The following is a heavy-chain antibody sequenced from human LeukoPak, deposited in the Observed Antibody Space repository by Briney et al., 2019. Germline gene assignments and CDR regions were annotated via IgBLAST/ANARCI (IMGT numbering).Heavy chain of an antibody. J-gene: IGHJ4*02. CDR1: GFTFRSYA. CDR2: ISDDGTKK. CDR3: ASRSLGRSPDY. D-gene: IGHD1-26*01. V-gene: IGHV3-30-3*01. Sequence: GSLRLSCAASGFTFRSYAMHWVRQAPGKGLEWVAVISDDGTKKYYADSVRGRFTISRDNSKNLVYLQMSSLRAEDTAVYYCASRSLGRSPDYWGQGTPVTVSS.